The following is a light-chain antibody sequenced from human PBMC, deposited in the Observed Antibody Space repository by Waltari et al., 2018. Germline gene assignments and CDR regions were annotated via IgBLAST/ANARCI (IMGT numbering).Light chain of an antibody. J-gene: IGKJ1*01. V-gene: IGKV3-15*01. Sequence: EIVMTQSPATLSVSPGERATLSCRASQSVSSNLAWYQQKPGQAPRLLIYGASTRATGIPARFSGSGSGTEFTLNISSMQSEDFAVYYCQQYNNWLSGTFGQGTKVEIK. CDR2: GAS. CDR1: QSVSSN. CDR3: QQYNNWLSGT.